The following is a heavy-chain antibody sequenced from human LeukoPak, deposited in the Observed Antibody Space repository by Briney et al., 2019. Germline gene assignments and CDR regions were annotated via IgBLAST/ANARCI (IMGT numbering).Heavy chain of an antibody. CDR2: IRRSRSHI. Sequence: GGSLRLSCAASGFTFSSYSMNWVRQAPGKGLEWVAYIRRSRSHIYYAGSVKGRFNISRDNAENSLYLQMNSLRDEDTAVYYCTRDPHALDFWGQGTLVTVSS. V-gene: IGHV3-48*02. J-gene: IGHJ4*02. CDR3: TRDPHALDF. CDR1: GFTFSSYS.